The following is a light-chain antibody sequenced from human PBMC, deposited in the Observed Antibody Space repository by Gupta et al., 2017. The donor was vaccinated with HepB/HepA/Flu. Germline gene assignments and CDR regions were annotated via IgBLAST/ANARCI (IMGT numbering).Light chain of an antibody. CDR1: QSISRW. J-gene: IGKJ1*01. Sequence: DIQMTPSPSTLSASVGDGVTITCRASQSISRWVAWYQQKPGTGPKLLIYKASTLQSGVPSRFSGSGSGTEFTRTISSLQPDDFAVYDGQHYGNYCRPFGQGTKVEIK. CDR2: KAS. V-gene: IGKV1-5*03. CDR3: QHYGNYCRP.